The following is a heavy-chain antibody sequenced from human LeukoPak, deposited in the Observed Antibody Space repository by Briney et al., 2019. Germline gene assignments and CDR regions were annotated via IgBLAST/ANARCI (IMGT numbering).Heavy chain of an antibody. CDR3: ANHPIGMVGATYLNYFDY. CDR2: IYSGGST. J-gene: IGHJ4*02. CDR1: GFTVSSNY. V-gene: IGHV3-53*01. D-gene: IGHD1-26*01. Sequence: GGSLRLSCAASGFTVSSNYMSWVRQAPGKGLEWVSVIYSGGSTYYADSVKGRFTISRDNSKNTLYLQMNSLRAEDTAVYYCANHPIGMVGATYLNYFDYWGQGTLVTVSS.